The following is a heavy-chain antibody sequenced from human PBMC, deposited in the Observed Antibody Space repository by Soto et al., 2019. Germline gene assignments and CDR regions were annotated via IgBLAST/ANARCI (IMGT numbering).Heavy chain of an antibody. Sequence: SENLSRPCTASDGSVRSISYYWTCIRQPARKGLAWSGCIYYKGNTNYNPALKSRATISVDTSGNQSSLKLNSVTAADMDVYYCTGGGSGHPFDYWGRGTLVTVS. J-gene: IGHJ4*02. CDR2: IYYKGNT. D-gene: IGHD2-15*01. CDR1: DGSVRSISYY. CDR3: TGGGSGHPFDY. V-gene: IGHV4-61*01.